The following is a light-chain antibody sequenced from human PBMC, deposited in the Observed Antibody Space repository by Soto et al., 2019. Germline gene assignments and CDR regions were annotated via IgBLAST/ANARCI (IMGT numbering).Light chain of an antibody. CDR2: AAS. CDR3: QHPKWA. V-gene: IGKV1-9*01. Sequence: IQLTQSPSSLSASVGDRVTITCRASQDISGYVAWYQQRPGRAPQLLIYAASALQTGVPSRFSGSGSGTDFTLTITSLQPEDFGTYYWQHPKWACGQGTTVEI. J-gene: IGKJ1*01. CDR1: QDISGY.